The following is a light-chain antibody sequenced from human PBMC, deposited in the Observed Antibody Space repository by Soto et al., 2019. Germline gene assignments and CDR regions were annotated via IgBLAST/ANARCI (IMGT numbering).Light chain of an antibody. CDR1: AFPKQY. V-gene: IGLV3-25*02. CDR3: QSADSSGTEV. J-gene: IGLJ2*01. CDR2: KDS. Sequence: SYELTQPPSVSVSPGQTARITCSGDAFPKQYAYWYPQKPGQAPVLVIYKDSERPSGIPERFSGSSSGTTVTLTISGVQAEDEADYYCQSADSSGTEVFGGGTKVTVL.